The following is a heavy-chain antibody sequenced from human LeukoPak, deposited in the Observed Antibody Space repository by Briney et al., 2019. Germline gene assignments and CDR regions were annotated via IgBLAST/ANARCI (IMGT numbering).Heavy chain of an antibody. CDR2: INPNSGGT. D-gene: IGHD3-10*01. J-gene: IGHJ6*02. CDR3: ARDRNYYGSGSYYNYYYYYGMDV. V-gene: IGHV1-2*04. CDR1: GYTFTGYY. Sequence: GASVKVTCKASGYTFTGYYMHWVRQAPGQGLEWMGWINPNSGGTNYAQKFQGWVTMTRDTSISTAYMELSRLRSDDTAVYYCARDRNYYGSGSYYNYYYYYGMDVWGQGTTVTVSS.